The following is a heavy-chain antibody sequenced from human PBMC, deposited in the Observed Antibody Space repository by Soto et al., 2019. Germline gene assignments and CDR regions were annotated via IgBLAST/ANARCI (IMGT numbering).Heavy chain of an antibody. CDR1: GFTFSSYS. J-gene: IGHJ4*02. CDR2: ISASGSTI. V-gene: IGHV3-48*02. D-gene: IGHD3-10*01. CDR3: ASRGFGQAFES. Sequence: EVQLVESGGGLVQPGGSLRLSCAASGFTFSSYSMSWVRQAPGHGLEWISYISASGSTIYYSDSVEGRFTISRDDATNSLSLQMRSLRDEDTAIYYCASRGFGQAFESWGQGTLVTVSS.